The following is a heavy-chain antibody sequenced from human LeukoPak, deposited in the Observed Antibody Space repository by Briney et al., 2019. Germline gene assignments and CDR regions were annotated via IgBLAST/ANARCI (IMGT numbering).Heavy chain of an antibody. J-gene: IGHJ1*01. CDR3: SIMHGYYDGSGYWVQ. CDR1: GFTFGSYG. D-gene: IGHD3-22*01. Sequence: GGSLRLSCAASGFTFGSYGMSWVRQAPGKGLEWVSFITPNADRTSYADSVEGRFTISRDNPRNTLYMQMNSLRDEDTAIYYCSIMHGYYDGSGYWVQWGQGTLVTVSS. CDR2: ITPNADRT. V-gene: IGHV3-23*01.